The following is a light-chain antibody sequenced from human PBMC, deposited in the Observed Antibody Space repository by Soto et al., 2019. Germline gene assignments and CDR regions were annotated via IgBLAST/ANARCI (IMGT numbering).Light chain of an antibody. J-gene: IGKJ4*01. CDR3: QQVKGFPIT. V-gene: IGKV1-12*01. Sequence: DIQMTQSPSHVSAFVGDRVAITCRASHDIARWLAWYQQLPGKAPRLLIYAASSLQSGVPTRFSGSGSGTDFTLTITNLQPEDSAVYYCQQVKGFPITFGGGTKVDIK. CDR2: AAS. CDR1: HDIARW.